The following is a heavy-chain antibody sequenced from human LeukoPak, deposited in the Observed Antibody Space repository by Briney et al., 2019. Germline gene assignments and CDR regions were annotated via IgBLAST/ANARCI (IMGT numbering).Heavy chain of an antibody. CDR1: GGTFSSYA. V-gene: IGHV1-69*01. CDR3: ARDLTPYCSSTSCDIWVFDY. Sequence: SVKVSCKASGGTFSSYAISWVRQAPGQGLEWMGGIIPIFGTANYAQKFQGRVTITADESTSTAYMELSSLRSEGTAVYYCARDLTPYCSSTSCDIWVFDYWGQGTLVTVSS. J-gene: IGHJ4*02. CDR2: IIPIFGTA. D-gene: IGHD2-2*02.